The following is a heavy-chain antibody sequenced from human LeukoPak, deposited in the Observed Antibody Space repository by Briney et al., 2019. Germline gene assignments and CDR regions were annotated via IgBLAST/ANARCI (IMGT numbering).Heavy chain of an antibody. CDR3: ARGSSSPTDY. J-gene: IGHJ4*02. D-gene: IGHD6-6*01. Sequence: PSETLSLTCTVSGGSISSSSYYWGWIRQPPGKGLEWIGCIYYSGSTYYNPSLKSRVTISVDTSKNQFSLKLSSVTAADTAVYYCARGSSSPTDYWDQGTLVTVSS. V-gene: IGHV4-39*07. CDR2: IYYSGST. CDR1: GGSISSSSYY.